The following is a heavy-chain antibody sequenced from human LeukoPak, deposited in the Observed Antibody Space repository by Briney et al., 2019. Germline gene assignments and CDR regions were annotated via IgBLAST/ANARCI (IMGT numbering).Heavy chain of an antibody. D-gene: IGHD3-10*01. J-gene: IGHJ6*03. CDR3: ARLWFGESHYYYYYYMDV. CDR2: ISSSSSYI. V-gene: IGHV3-21*01. Sequence: GGPLRLSCAASGFTFSNAWMSWVRQAPGKGLEWVSSISSSSSYIYYADSVKGRFTISRDNAKNSLYLQMNSLRAEDTAVYYCARLWFGESHYYYYYYMDVWGKGTTVTVSS. CDR1: GFTFSNAW.